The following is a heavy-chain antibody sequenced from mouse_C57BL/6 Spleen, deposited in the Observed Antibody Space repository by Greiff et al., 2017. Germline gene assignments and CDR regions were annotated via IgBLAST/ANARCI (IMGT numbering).Heavy chain of an antibody. CDR2: IDPEDGET. Sequence: VQLQQSGAALVKPGASVKLSCTASGFNITDYYMHWVKQRPGQGLWWIGRIDPEDGETKYAPKFQGKATITADTSSNTAYLQLSSLTSEDTAVYYCAVTVVASEAMDYWGQGTSVTVS. D-gene: IGHD1-1*01. V-gene: IGHV14-2*01. J-gene: IGHJ4*01. CDR1: GFNITDYY. CDR3: AVTVVASEAMDY.